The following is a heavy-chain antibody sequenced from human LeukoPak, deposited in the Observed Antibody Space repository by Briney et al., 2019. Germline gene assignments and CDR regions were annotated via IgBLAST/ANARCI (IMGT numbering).Heavy chain of an antibody. V-gene: IGHV3-30-3*01. CDR3: ATYSSWVDY. Sequence: GGSLRLSCAASGFTFSSYAMHWVRQAPGKGLEWVAVISYDGSNKYYADSVKGRFTISRDNSKNTLYLQMNSLRAEDTAVYYCATYSSWVDYWGQGTLVTVSS. J-gene: IGHJ4*02. CDR2: ISYDGSNK. D-gene: IGHD6-19*01. CDR1: GFTFSSYA.